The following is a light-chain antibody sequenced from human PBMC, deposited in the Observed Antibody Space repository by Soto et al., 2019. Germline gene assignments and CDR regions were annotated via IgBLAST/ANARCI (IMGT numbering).Light chain of an antibody. CDR2: GVS. V-gene: IGKV3-20*01. Sequence: EIVFTQSPCTLSLSPGERATLSCRASQSVRSSYLAWYQQKPGQAPRVIIFGVSTRATGVPDRFSGSGSGTDFTLTVSRLEPEAFAVYYCQQYGASPETFGQGTKG. CDR1: QSVRSSY. J-gene: IGKJ1*01. CDR3: QQYGASPET.